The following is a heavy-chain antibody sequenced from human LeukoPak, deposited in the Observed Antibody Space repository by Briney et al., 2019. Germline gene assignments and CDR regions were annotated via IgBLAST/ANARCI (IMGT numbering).Heavy chain of an antibody. Sequence: ASVKVSCKASGYTFTGYYMHWVRQAPGQGLEWMGWISAYNGNTNYAQKLQGRVTMTTDTSTSTAYMELRSLRSDDTAVYYCARQVGAKYYFDYWGQGTLVTVSS. CDR2: ISAYNGNT. J-gene: IGHJ4*02. CDR1: GYTFTGYY. V-gene: IGHV1-18*04. CDR3: ARQVGAKYYFDY. D-gene: IGHD1-26*01.